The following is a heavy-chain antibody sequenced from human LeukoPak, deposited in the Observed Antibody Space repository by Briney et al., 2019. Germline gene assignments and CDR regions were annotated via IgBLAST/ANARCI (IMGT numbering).Heavy chain of an antibody. D-gene: IGHD1-26*01. J-gene: IGHJ4*02. CDR3: ARLDGSYRAFDY. Sequence: GGSLRLSCAASGFTVSSNYMSWVRQAPGKGLEWVSVIYSGGSIYYADSVKGRFTISRDNSKNTLYLQMNSLRAEDTAVYYCARLDGSYRAFDYWGQGTLVTVSS. CDR2: IYSGGSI. CDR1: GFTVSSNY. V-gene: IGHV3-53*01.